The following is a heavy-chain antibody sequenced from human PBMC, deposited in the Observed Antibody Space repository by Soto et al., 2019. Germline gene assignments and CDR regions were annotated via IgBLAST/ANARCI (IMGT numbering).Heavy chain of an antibody. V-gene: IGHV1-46*01. Sequence: GASVKVSCKASGYTFTSYYMHWVRQAPGQGLEWMGIINPSGGSTSYAQKFQGRVTMTRDTSTSTVYMELSSLRSEDTAVYYCGRVGVGAGGWFDPWGQGTLVTVSS. J-gene: IGHJ5*02. D-gene: IGHD1-26*01. CDR2: INPSGGST. CDR1: GYTFTSYY. CDR3: GRVGVGAGGWFDP.